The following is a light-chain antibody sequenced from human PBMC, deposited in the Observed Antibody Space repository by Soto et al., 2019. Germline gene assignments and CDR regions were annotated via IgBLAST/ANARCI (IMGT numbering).Light chain of an antibody. J-gene: IGKJ1*01. CDR2: SAS. CDR3: QQYNSYLWT. CDR1: QNIRND. Sequence: IQMTQSPSSLSASVGDRVTITCRASQNIRNDLGWYQQKPGKAPKLLISSASTLQSEVPSRFSGSGSGTEFTLTISSLQPDDFATYYCQQYNSYLWTFGQGTKVDIK. V-gene: IGKV1-17*01.